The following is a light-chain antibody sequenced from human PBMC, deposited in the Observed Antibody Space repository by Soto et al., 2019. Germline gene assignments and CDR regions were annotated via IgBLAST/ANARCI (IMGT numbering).Light chain of an antibody. CDR3: QKCNSAPWT. J-gene: IGKJ1*01. CDR2: AAS. V-gene: IGKV1-27*01. CDR1: QGIFNY. Sequence: DIQMTQSPSSLSASVGDRVTITCRASQGIFNYLAWYQQKPGKVPKLLIYAASTLQSGVPSRFSGSGSGTDFTLTISSPQPEDVATYYCQKCNSAPWTFGQGTKVEIK.